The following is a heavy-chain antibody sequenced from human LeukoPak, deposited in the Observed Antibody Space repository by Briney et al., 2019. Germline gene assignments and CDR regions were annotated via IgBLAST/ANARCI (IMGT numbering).Heavy chain of an antibody. D-gene: IGHD2-15*01. CDR3: ARPITLPAGYCSGGSCYSGAFDI. V-gene: IGHV4-34*01. CDR1: GGSSSGYY. J-gene: IGHJ3*02. CDR2: IYYSGST. Sequence: SETLSLTCVMYGGSSSGYYWSWIRQPPGKGLEWIGSIYYSGSTYYNPSLKSRVTISVDTSKNQFSLKLSSVTAADTAVYYCARPITLPAGYCSGGSCYSGAFDIWGQGTVVTVSS.